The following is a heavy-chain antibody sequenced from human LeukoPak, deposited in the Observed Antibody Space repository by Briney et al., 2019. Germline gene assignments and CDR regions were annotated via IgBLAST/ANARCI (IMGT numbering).Heavy chain of an antibody. Sequence: SETLSLTCAVYGGSFSGYYWSWIRQPPGKGLEWIGEINHSGSTNYNPSLKSRVTISVDTSKNQFSLKLNSVTAADTAVYYCARGRGYSYGPLLYFDYWGQGTLATVSS. CDR3: ARGRGYSYGPLLYFDY. CDR1: GGSFSGYY. CDR2: INHSGST. J-gene: IGHJ4*02. V-gene: IGHV4-34*01. D-gene: IGHD5-18*01.